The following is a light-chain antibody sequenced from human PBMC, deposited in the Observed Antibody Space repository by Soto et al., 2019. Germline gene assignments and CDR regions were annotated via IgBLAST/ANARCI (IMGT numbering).Light chain of an antibody. Sequence: EIVLTQSPPTLSLSPGERATLSCRASQSVSSYLAWYQQKPGQAPRLLIYEASNRATGIPARFSGSGSGTDFTLTISSLEPEDFAVYYCQQRKNWPPLTFGGGTKVEIK. CDR3: QQRKNWPPLT. J-gene: IGKJ4*01. V-gene: IGKV3-11*01. CDR1: QSVSSY. CDR2: EAS.